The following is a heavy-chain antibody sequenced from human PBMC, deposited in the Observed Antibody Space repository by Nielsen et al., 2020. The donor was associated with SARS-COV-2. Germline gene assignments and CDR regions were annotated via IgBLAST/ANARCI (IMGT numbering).Heavy chain of an antibody. D-gene: IGHD6-25*01. Sequence: GESLKISCAAFGFNVSNTFMTWVRQAPGKGLEWVSIIYTLGPTFYADSVKGRFTIPRLTSKNTLYLQLNSLTSDDTAVYYCARGGGLSRYYFDFWGRGTQVTVSS. CDR1: GFNVSNTF. V-gene: IGHV3-53*04. CDR3: ARGGGLSRYYFDF. CDR2: IYTLGPT. J-gene: IGHJ4*02.